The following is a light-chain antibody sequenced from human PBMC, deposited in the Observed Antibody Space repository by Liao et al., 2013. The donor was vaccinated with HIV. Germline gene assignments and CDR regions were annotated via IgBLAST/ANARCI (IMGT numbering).Light chain of an antibody. CDR1: KLGDKY. J-gene: IGLJ1*01. V-gene: IGLV3-1*01. CDR3: QAWDSSTYV. CDR2: HDT. Sequence: SYELTQPPSLSVSPGQTATITCSGDKLGDKYASWYQQRPGQSPILVIYHDTKRPSGIPERFSGSNSGNTATLTISGTQAMDEADYYCQAWDSSTYVFGTGTKVTVL.